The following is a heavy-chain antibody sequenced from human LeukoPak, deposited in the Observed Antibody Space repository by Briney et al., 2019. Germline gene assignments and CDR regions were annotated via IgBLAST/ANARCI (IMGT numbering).Heavy chain of an antibody. CDR1: GFTFSSYA. J-gene: IGHJ5*02. D-gene: IGHD6-19*01. CDR3: ARGSSGWT. Sequence: GRSLRLSCAASGFTFSSYAMHWVRQAPGKGLEWVAVISYDGSNKYYADSVKGRFTISRDNSKNTLYLQMNSLRAEDTVVYYCARGSSGWTWGQGTLVTVSS. CDR2: ISYDGSNK. V-gene: IGHV3-30*01.